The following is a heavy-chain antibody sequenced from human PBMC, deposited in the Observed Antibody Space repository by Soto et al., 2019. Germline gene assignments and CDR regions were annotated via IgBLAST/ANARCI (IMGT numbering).Heavy chain of an antibody. J-gene: IGHJ4*02. Sequence: DVQLLESGGGLMQPGGSLRLSSAASGFAFSNFAVNWVRRAPGRGLEWVSAISAAGGSTYYADAVKGRFTISRDNAKNTLYIHILSLRAVDSAIYYFDNAESCSSGDCFAIFDFWGQGTLVTVSS. CDR1: GFAFSNFA. D-gene: IGHD2-2*01. V-gene: IGHV3-23*01. CDR3: DNAESCSSGDCFAIFDF. CDR2: ISAAGGST.